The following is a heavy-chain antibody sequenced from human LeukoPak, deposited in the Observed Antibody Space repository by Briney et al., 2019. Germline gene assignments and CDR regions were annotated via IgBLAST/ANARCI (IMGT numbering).Heavy chain of an antibody. CDR1: GGSINNYY. CDR3: TREVRSAWASFDP. V-gene: IGHV4-39*07. CDR2: IHYSARI. J-gene: IGHJ5*02. Sequence: SETLSLTCTVSGGSINNYYWGWIRQPPGKGLEWIGSIHYSARIYYNPSLKSRLTISPDTSKNQFSLKLTSVTAADTAVYYCTREVRSAWASFDPWGQGTLVIVSS. D-gene: IGHD1-26*01.